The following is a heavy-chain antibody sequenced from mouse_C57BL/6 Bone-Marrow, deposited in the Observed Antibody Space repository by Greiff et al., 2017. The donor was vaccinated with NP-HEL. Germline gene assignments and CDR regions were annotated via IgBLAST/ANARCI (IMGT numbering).Heavy chain of an antibody. V-gene: IGHV14-4*01. CDR3: TTLYYYGSSSH. Sequence: EVKLVESGAELVRPGASVKLSCTASGFNIKDDYMHWVKQRPEQGLEWIGWIDPENGDTEYASKFQGKATITADTSSNTAYLQLSSLTSEDTAVYYCTTLYYYGSSSHWGQGTLVTVSA. J-gene: IGHJ3*01. D-gene: IGHD1-1*01. CDR2: IDPENGDT. CDR1: GFNIKDDY.